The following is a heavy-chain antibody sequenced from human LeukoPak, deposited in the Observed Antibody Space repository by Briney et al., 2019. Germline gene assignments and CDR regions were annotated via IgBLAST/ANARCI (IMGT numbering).Heavy chain of an antibody. CDR3: ARDRDYAFDS. D-gene: IGHD4-17*01. Sequence: GGSLRLSCAVSGLTFSSSWMDWVRQAPGKGLEWVASINPDGNKKYSADSVKGRFTISRDNAENSLYLQMNSLRVEDTAFYYCARDRDYAFDSWGQGTLVTVSS. CDR2: INPDGNKK. CDR1: GLTFSSSW. J-gene: IGHJ4*02. V-gene: IGHV3-7*01.